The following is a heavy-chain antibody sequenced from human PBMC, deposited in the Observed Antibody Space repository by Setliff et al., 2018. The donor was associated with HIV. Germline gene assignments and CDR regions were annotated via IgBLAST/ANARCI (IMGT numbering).Heavy chain of an antibody. CDR2: IYYSGST. CDR1: GGSISSSNYY. Sequence: SETLSLTCSVSGGSISSSNYYWGWIRQPPGKGLEWIGNIYYSGSTYYNPSFRSRVTISVDTSKNQFSLTLTSVTAADTAMYYCATYAGNGGGKGYWGQGTLVTVSS. V-gene: IGHV4-39*07. J-gene: IGHJ4*02. CDR3: ATYAGNGGGKGY. D-gene: IGHD2-21*01.